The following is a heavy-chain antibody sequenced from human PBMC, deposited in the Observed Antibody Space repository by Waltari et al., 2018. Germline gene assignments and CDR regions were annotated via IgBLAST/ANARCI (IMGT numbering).Heavy chain of an antibody. Sequence: QVQLQQWGAGLLKPSETLSLTSAVYGGSVSGYYWSWIRQPPGKGLEWIGEINHSGSTNYNPSLKSRVTISVDTSKNQFSLKLSSVTAAYTAVYYCARGLAPRSFDYWGQGTLVTVSS. CDR2: INHSGST. J-gene: IGHJ4*02. CDR3: ARGLAPRSFDY. CDR1: GGSVSGYY. D-gene: IGHD6-6*01. V-gene: IGHV4-34*01.